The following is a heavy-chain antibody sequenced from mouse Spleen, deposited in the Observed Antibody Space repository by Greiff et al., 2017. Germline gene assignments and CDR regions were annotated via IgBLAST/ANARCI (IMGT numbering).Heavy chain of an antibody. CDR3: ARKARAAWFAY. V-gene: IGHV1-4*01. D-gene: IGHD3-1*01. CDR2: INPSSGYT. Sequence: VKLQESGAELARPGASVKMSCKASGYTFTSYTMHWVKQRPGQGLEWIGYINPSSGYTNYNQKFKDKATLTADKSSSTAYMQLSSLTSEDSAVYYCARKARAAWFAYWGQGTLVTVSA. CDR1: GYTFTSYT. J-gene: IGHJ3*01.